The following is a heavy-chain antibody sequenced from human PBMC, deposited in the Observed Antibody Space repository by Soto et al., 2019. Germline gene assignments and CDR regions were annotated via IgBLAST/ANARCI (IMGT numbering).Heavy chain of an antibody. Sequence: GASVKVSCKASGYTFTSYGISWVRQAPGQGLEWMGWISAYNGNTNYAQKLQGRVTMTTDTSTSTAYMEPRSLRSDDTAVYYCARGTIFGVVTYYYYYGMDVWGQGTTVTVSS. CDR1: GYTFTSYG. J-gene: IGHJ6*02. D-gene: IGHD3-3*01. CDR2: ISAYNGNT. V-gene: IGHV1-18*01. CDR3: ARGTIFGVVTYYYYYGMDV.